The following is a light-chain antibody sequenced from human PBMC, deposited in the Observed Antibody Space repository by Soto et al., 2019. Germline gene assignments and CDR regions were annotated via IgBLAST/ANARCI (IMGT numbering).Light chain of an antibody. CDR2: RTS. CDR3: HQRQSWPRT. J-gene: IGKJ1*01. Sequence: IVLTQSTGTLSLSPGERVTLSYRASQYISTRLAWYQHRPGQAPRLLIYRTSLRATGIPARFSGSGSGTDFTLTISDVQPEDFAVYYCHQRQSWPRTFGQGTKVDIK. CDR1: QYISTR. V-gene: IGKV3D-15*03.